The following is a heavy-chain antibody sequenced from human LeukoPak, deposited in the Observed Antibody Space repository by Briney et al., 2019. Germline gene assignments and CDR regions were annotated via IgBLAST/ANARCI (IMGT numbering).Heavy chain of an antibody. Sequence: GGSLSLSCEVSGFPFSFYWAICARQAPGKGLVCVVNITQDGSHKIYMDSVRGRFTISKDNANDSVDLQMHSLGAEDTAVYYCARSLWPEDYWGQGILITVSS. V-gene: IGHV3-7*01. J-gene: IGHJ4*02. CDR1: GFPFSFYW. CDR3: ARSLWPEDY. D-gene: IGHD2-21*01. CDR2: ITQDGSHK.